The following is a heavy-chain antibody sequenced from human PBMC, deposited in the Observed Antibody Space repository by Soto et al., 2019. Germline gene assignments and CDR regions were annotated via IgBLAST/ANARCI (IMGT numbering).Heavy chain of an antibody. CDR2: ISSSSSTI. CDR1: GFTFSSYS. V-gene: IGHV3-48*01. J-gene: IGHJ4*02. D-gene: IGHD4-17*01. CDR3: ARANGDSDY. Sequence: EVQLVESGGGLVQPGGSLRLSCAASGFTFSSYSMNWVRQAPGKGLEWVSYISSSSSTIYYADSVKGRFTISRDNAKNLLYLQMNSLRAEDTAVYYCARANGDSDYWGQGTLVTVSS.